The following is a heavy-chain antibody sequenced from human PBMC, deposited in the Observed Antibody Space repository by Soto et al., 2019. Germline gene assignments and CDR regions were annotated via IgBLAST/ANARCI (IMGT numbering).Heavy chain of an antibody. V-gene: IGHV4-59*01. Sequence: PSETLSLTCTVSGGSISSYYWSWIRQPPGKGLEWIGYIYYSGSTNYNPSLKSRATISVDTSKNQFSLKLSSVTAADTAVYYCARTPGYCSSTSCLYYFDYWGQGTLVTVSS. CDR1: GGSISSYY. D-gene: IGHD2-2*01. J-gene: IGHJ4*02. CDR2: IYYSGST. CDR3: ARTPGYCSSTSCLYYFDY.